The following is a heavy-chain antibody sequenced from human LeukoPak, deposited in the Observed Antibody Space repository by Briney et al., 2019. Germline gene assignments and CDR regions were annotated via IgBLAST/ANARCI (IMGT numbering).Heavy chain of an antibody. CDR1: GFSFSNAW. J-gene: IGHJ3*02. Sequence: GGSLRLSCGASGFSFSNAWLSWVRQAPGKGLEWVSAISGSGGSTYYADSVKGRFTISRDNSKNTLYLQMNSLRAEDTAVYYCAKDPLQVLRYFDWPHFADAFDIWGQGTMVTVSS. V-gene: IGHV3-23*01. D-gene: IGHD3-9*01. CDR3: AKDPLQVLRYFDWPHFADAFDI. CDR2: ISGSGGST.